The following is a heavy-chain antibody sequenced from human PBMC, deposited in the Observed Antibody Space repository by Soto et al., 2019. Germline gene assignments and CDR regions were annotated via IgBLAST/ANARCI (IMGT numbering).Heavy chain of an antibody. Sequence: SETLSLTCTVSGGSISGYYWSWIRQPPGKGLEWIGYLYYSGNTNYNPSLKSRVTIAVDTSKNQCSLKLSSVTAADTAVYYCARHDYSNYPFDYWGQGTLVTVSS. CDR2: LYYSGNT. V-gene: IGHV4-59*08. CDR1: GGSISGYY. CDR3: ARHDYSNYPFDY. D-gene: IGHD4-4*01. J-gene: IGHJ4*02.